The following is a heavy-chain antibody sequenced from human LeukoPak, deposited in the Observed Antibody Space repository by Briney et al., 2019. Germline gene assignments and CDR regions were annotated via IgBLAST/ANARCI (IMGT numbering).Heavy chain of an antibody. J-gene: IGHJ1*01. V-gene: IGHV3-21*06. CDR1: GFLVSDYS. CDR2: ISSVGTHI. CDR3: TGGYCGGDCYFQTFQV. Sequence: GGSLRLSCAASGFLVSDYSMNWVRQAPGKGLEWVSSISSVGTHIFYAESVRGRFTISRETAKNSVYLELNNLTDEDTAVYYCTGGYCGGDCYFQTFQVWGQGNFVIVS. D-gene: IGHD2-21*02.